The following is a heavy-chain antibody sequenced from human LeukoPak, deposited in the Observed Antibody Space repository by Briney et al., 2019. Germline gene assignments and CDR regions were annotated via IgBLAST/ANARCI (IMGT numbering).Heavy chain of an antibody. CDR3: ARDYELGPGRDCFDP. Sequence: VASVKVSCKASGYTFTSYGISWVRQAPGQGLEWMGWISGYSGDTNYAQKFQGRVTLTTDTSTSTVYMELRSLRSDDTAVFYCARDYELGPGRDCFDPWGQGTLVTVSS. CDR2: ISGYSGDT. V-gene: IGHV1-18*01. J-gene: IGHJ5*02. CDR1: GYTFTSYG. D-gene: IGHD2-21*01.